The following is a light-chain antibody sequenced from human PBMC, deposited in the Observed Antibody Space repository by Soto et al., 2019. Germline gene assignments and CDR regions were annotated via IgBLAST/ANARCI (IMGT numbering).Light chain of an antibody. CDR2: WAS. J-gene: IGKJ1*01. CDR1: QNILYSSNNKNY. CDR3: QQYYGSSGT. V-gene: IGKV4-1*01. Sequence: DIVMTQSPDSLAVSLGERATINCKSSQNILYSSNNKNYLAWYQQKPGQPPKLLIYWASTRESGVPDRFRGSWSGTDFTLTISSLQAEDVAVYYCQQYYGSSGTFGQGTKVEIK.